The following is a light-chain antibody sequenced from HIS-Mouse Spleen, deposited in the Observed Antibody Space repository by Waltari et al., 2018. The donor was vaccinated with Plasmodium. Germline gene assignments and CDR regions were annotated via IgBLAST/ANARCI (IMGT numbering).Light chain of an antibody. J-gene: IGLJ2*01. V-gene: IGLV3-1*01. CDR1: KLGDKY. CDR3: QAWDSSVV. CDR2: QDS. Sequence: SYELTQPPSVSVSPGQTASITCSGDKLGDKYACWYQQKPGQSPVLVIYQDSKRPSGIPERFSGSNSGNSATLTISGTQAMDDADYYGQAWDSSVVFGGGTKLTVL.